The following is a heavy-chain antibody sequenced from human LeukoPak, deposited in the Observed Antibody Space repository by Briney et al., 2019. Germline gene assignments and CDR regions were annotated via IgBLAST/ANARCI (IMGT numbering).Heavy chain of an antibody. Sequence: PGGSLSLSCAASGFTFSSYSMNWVRQAPGKGLEWVSYISRSSSTIYYADSVKGRFTISRDNDKNSLYLPMNSLRSEDTAVYYCARDQRLVHYVHAFHISGQGTIVTVSS. CDR1: GFTFSSYS. CDR2: ISRSSSTI. V-gene: IGHV3-48*01. D-gene: IGHD6-19*01. CDR3: ARDQRLVHYVHAFHI. J-gene: IGHJ3*02.